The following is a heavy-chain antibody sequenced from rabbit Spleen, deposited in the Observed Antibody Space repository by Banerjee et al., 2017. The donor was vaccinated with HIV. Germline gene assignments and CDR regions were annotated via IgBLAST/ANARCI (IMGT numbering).Heavy chain of an antibody. D-gene: IGHD8-1*01. CDR2: INIVTGKS. V-gene: IGHV1S45*01. CDR1: GVSLHDKDV. CDR3: ARNLENYAGSSYLDL. J-gene: IGHJ3*01. Sequence: EQLEESGGGLVQPEGSLTLTCKASGVSLHDKDVMCWVRQAPVKGLEWIACINIVTGKSVYARWAKGRFTMSRTSSTTVDLKMTSLTAADTATYFCARNLENYAGSSYLDLWGQGTLSPS.